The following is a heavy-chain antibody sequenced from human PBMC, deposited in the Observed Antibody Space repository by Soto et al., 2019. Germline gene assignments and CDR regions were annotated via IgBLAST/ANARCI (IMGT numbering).Heavy chain of an antibody. Sequence: PSETLSLTCTVSGGSISSGDYYWSWIRQPPGKGLEWIGYIYYSGSTYYNPSLKSRVTISVDTSKNQFSLKLSSVTAADTAVYYCASLLRLTVTSGRYYFDYWGQGTLVTVSS. D-gene: IGHD4-4*01. CDR3: ASLLRLTVTSGRYYFDY. J-gene: IGHJ4*02. CDR1: GGSISSGDYY. CDR2: IYYSGST. V-gene: IGHV4-30-4*01.